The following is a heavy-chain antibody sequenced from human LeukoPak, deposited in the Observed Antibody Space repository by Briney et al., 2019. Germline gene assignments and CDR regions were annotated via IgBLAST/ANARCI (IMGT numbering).Heavy chain of an antibody. CDR3: ARALITMIVVVTSFDY. D-gene: IGHD3-22*01. Sequence: ASVKVSCKASGYTFTSYGISWVRQAPGQGVEWMGWISAYSGNKNYAQKLQGRVTMTTDTSTSTAYMELRSLRSDDTAVYYCARALITMIVVVTSFDYWGQGTLVTVSS. V-gene: IGHV1-18*01. J-gene: IGHJ4*02. CDR1: GYTFTSYG. CDR2: ISAYSGNK.